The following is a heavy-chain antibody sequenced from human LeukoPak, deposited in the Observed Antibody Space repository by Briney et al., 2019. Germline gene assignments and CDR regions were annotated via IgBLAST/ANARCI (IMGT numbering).Heavy chain of an antibody. J-gene: IGHJ4*02. CDR2: ISSSSSYI. Sequence: GGSLRLSCAASGFTFSSYSMNWVRQAPGKGLEWVSSISSSSSYISYAASAKGRFTISRDNAKNSLYLQMNSLRAEDTAVYYCARDRVAGGSFDYWGQGTLVTVSS. V-gene: IGHV3-21*01. CDR1: GFTFSSYS. CDR3: ARDRVAGGSFDY. D-gene: IGHD1-26*01.